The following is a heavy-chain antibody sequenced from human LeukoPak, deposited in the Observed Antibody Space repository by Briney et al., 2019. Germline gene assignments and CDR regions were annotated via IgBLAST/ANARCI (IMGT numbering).Heavy chain of an antibody. V-gene: IGHV4-59*01. CDR2: RYYSGST. CDR3: ARVRGAFETD. Sequence: PSETLSLTCSVSGGSSSSYYWTWIRQPPGKGLEWIGYRYYSGSTTYNPSLKSRVTISVDTSKSKFSLKLISVTAADTAIYYCARVRGAFETDWGQGTLVTVSS. J-gene: IGHJ1*01. CDR1: GGSSSSYY. D-gene: IGHD2-21*02.